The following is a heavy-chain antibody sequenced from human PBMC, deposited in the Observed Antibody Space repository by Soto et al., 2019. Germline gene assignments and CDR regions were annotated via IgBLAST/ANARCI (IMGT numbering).Heavy chain of an antibody. CDR1: KFTFSGSA. D-gene: IGHD3-10*01. CDR2: NRSKVNSYAT. V-gene: IGHV3-73*01. CDR3: SRQYGSGSYSAFDI. Sequence: GGSLRLSCAASKFTFSGSAIHWARQASGKGLEWVGRNRSKVNSYATAYAASVKGRFTISKDDSKNTAYLQMNSLKTEDTAVYFCSRQYGSGSYSAFDIWGQGTMVTVSS. J-gene: IGHJ3*02.